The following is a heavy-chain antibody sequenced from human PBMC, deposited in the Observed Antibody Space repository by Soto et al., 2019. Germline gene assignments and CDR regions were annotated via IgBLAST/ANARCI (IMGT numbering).Heavy chain of an antibody. V-gene: IGHV1-18*01. CDR2: ISAYIGNT. D-gene: IGHD3-3*01. Sequence: GASVKVSCKASGYTFSSYGISWVRQAPGQGLEWMGWISAYIGNTNYAQKLQGRVTMTTDTSTSTAYMELRSLRSDDTAVYYCARDKDFWSGYYTVWDYYYGMDVWGQGTTVTVSS. CDR1: GYTFSSYG. CDR3: ARDKDFWSGYYTVWDYYYGMDV. J-gene: IGHJ6*02.